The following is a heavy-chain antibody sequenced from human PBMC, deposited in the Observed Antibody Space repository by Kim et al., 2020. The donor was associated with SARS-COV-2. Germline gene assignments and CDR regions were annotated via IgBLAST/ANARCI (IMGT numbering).Heavy chain of an antibody. D-gene: IGHD5-18*01. CDR1: GFTFSIYS. Sequence: GGSLRLSCAASGFTFSIYSMNWVRQAPGKGLEWVSYISSSSSTIYYADSVKGRFTISRDNAKNSLYLQMNSLRAEDTAVYYCARDSRIQLYFYFDYWGQGNLVTVSS. CDR2: ISSSSSTI. CDR3: ARDSRIQLYFYFDY. J-gene: IGHJ4*02. V-gene: IGHV3-48*04.